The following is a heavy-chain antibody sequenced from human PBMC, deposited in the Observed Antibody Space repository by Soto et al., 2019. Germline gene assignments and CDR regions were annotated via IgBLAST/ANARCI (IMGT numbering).Heavy chain of an antibody. V-gene: IGHV3-23*01. CDR1: GFTFSSYA. CDR2: ISGSGGST. D-gene: IGHD3-16*01. Sequence: GGSLRLSCAASGFTFSSYAMSWVRQAPGKGLEWVSAISGSGGSTYYADSVKGRFTISRDNSKNTLYLQMNSLRAEDTAVYYCAKSQGMGDYYYYYMDVWGKGTTVTSP. CDR3: AKSQGMGDYYYYYMDV. J-gene: IGHJ6*03.